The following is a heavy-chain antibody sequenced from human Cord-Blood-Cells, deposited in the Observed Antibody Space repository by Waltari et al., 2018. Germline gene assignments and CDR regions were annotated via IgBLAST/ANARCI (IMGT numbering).Heavy chain of an antibody. CDR3: AKKWYSDL. J-gene: IGHJ2*01. Sequence: EVQLLVSGGGLVKTGGSLRLSCAASGFPFSSYVMCWVRQAPGKGLVWVSAISGSGGSTYDADSVKGRFTISRDNSKNTLYLQMNSLRAEDTAVYYCAKKWYSDLWGRGTLVTVSS. V-gene: IGHV3-23*01. CDR2: ISGSGGST. CDR1: GFPFSSYV.